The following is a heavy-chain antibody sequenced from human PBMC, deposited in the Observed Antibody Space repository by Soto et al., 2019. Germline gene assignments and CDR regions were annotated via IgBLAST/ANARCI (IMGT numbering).Heavy chain of an antibody. CDR3: ARDCPDQDCLYKYSYDRSGPLDAFHY. Sequence: GASVKVSCKTSGYTFTNHFIHWARQAPGQRPMWMGCINPVNGDTKYSQNFQDRLTFGRDTSASSAYMELTSLRSEDTAVYYCARDCPDQDCLYKYSYDRSGPLDAFHYWGQGTLVTVS. D-gene: IGHD3-22*01. CDR2: INPVNGDT. CDR1: GYTFTNHF. J-gene: IGHJ4*02. V-gene: IGHV1-3*01.